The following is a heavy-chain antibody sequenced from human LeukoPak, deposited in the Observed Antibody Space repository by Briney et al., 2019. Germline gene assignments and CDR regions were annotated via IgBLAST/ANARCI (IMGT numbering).Heavy chain of an antibody. CDR1: GGSISSYY. CDR3: AKGGSSWYNWFDP. CDR2: IYSSGST. V-gene: IGHV4-4*07. Sequence: KPSETLSLTCTVSGGSISSYYWGWIRQSAGKGLEWIGRIYSSGSTNYNPSLKSRVTMSIDTSKNQFSLNLSSVTAADTAMYYCAKGGSSWYNWFDPWGQGTLVTVSS. J-gene: IGHJ5*02. D-gene: IGHD6-13*01.